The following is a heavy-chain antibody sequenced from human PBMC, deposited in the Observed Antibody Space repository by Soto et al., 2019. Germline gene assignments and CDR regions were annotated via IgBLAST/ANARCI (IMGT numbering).Heavy chain of an antibody. Sequence: GESLKISCKGSGYSFTSYWIGWVRQMPGKGLEWMGIIYPGDSDTRYSPSFQGQVTISADKSISTAYLQWSSLKASDTAMYYCARHGSVGWRSSVAGDYWGQGTLVTVSS. J-gene: IGHJ4*02. V-gene: IGHV5-51*01. D-gene: IGHD6-19*01. CDR2: IYPGDSDT. CDR3: ARHGSVGWRSSVAGDY. CDR1: GYSFTSYW.